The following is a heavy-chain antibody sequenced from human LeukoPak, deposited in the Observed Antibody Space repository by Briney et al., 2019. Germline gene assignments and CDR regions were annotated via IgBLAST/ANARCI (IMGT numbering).Heavy chain of an antibody. J-gene: IGHJ5*02. D-gene: IGHD1-1*01. CDR1: GGSVSSGSYY. CDR3: ARGGAGTTFAGEWFDP. V-gene: IGHV4-61*01. CDR2: INHSGST. Sequence: PSETLSLTCTVSGGSVSSGSYYWSWIRQPPGKGLEWLGEINHSGSTNYNPSLKSRVTISVDTSKNQFSLKLSSVTAADTAVYYRARGGAGTTFAGEWFDPWGQGTLVTVSS.